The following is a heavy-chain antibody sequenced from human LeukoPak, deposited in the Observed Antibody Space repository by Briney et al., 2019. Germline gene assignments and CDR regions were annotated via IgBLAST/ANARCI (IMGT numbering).Heavy chain of an antibody. CDR2: IYHSGST. CDR3: AREYDISTGYPQPAFDI. D-gene: IGHD3-9*01. Sequence: PSETLSLTCAVSGGSISSGGYSWSWIRQPPGKGLEWIGYIYHSGSTYYNPSLKSRVTISVDRSKNQFPLKLSSVTAADTAVYYCAREYDISTGYPQPAFDIWGQGTMVTVSS. CDR1: GGSISSGGYS. V-gene: IGHV4-30-2*01. J-gene: IGHJ3*02.